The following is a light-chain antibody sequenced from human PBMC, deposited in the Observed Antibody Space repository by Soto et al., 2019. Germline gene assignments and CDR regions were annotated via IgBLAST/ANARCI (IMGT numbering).Light chain of an antibody. J-gene: IGKJ5*01. CDR1: QSVSSSY. Sequence: EIVLTQSPGTLSLSPGERATLSCRASQSVSSSYLAWYQQKPGQAPRLLFYGASSRATGIPDRFSGSGSGPDFTLNISRLEPEDFAVYYCQQYGSSPLTFGQGARLQIK. CDR2: GAS. V-gene: IGKV3-20*01. CDR3: QQYGSSPLT.